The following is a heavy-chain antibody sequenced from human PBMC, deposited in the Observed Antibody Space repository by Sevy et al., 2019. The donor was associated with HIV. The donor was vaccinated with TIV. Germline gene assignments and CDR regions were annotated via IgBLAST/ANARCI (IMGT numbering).Heavy chain of an antibody. CDR1: GGSISRSY. CDR3: ARDRVQAAGHFDY. Sequence: SETLSLTCTVSGGSISRSYWSWIRQPPGKGMEWIADIYSTGSTNYNPSLKSRVIMSIDTPKTQFSLKLTSVTAADTATYYCARDRVQAAGHFDYWGQGTLVTVSS. J-gene: IGHJ4*02. D-gene: IGHD6-13*01. CDR2: IYSTGST. V-gene: IGHV4-59*01.